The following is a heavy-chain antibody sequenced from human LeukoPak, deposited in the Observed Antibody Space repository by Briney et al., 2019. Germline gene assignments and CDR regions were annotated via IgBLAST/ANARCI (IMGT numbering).Heavy chain of an antibody. J-gene: IGHJ5*02. CDR3: ARDKRGGVGGSYYWFDP. CDR1: GGSISSSSYY. D-gene: IGHD1-26*01. CDR2: IYYSGST. Sequence: PSETLSLTCTVSGGSISSSSYYRGWIRQPPGKGLEWIGSIYYSGSTYYNPSLKSRVTISVDTSKNQFSLKLSSVTAADTAVYYCARDKRGGVGGSYYWFDPWGQGTLVTVSS. V-gene: IGHV4-39*02.